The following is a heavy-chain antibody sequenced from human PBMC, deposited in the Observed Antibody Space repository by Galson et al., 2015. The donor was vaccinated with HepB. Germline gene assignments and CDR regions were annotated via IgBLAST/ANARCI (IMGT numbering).Heavy chain of an antibody. D-gene: IGHD1-7*01. V-gene: IGHV3-48*01. J-gene: IGHJ2*01. CDR1: GFTFSNAW. Sequence: SLRLSCAASGFTFSNAWMNWVRQAPGKGLEWVSYISSSSSTIYYAGSVKGRFTISRDNAKNSLYLQMNSLRAEDTAVYYCARWENYKWYFDLWGRGTLVTVSS. CDR2: ISSSSSTI. CDR3: ARWENYKWYFDL.